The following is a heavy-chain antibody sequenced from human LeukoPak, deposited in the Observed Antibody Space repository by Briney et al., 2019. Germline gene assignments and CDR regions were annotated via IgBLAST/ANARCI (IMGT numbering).Heavy chain of an antibody. CDR2: ISGGGGST. Sequence: PGGSLRLSCAASGFTFTSYAMTWVRQAPGKGLEWVSIISGGGGSTYYADSVKGRFTISKDSSKTILYLQMNSLRAEDAAVYFCAKGSAAGRPYYFDYWGQGTLVTVSS. D-gene: IGHD6-25*01. CDR1: GFTFTSYA. J-gene: IGHJ4*02. V-gene: IGHV3-23*01. CDR3: AKGSAAGRPYYFDY.